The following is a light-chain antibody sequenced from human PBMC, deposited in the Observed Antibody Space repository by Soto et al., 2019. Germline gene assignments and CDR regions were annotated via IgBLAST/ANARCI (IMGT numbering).Light chain of an antibody. Sequence: QSVLTQPPSVSGAPGQRVTISCTGSSSNFGAGNDVQWYQQLPGTAPKLLIFGNNNRPSGVPDRFSGSKSGTSASLAISGLQAEDEADYYCQSSDSSLRGYVFGTGTKLTVL. CDR2: GNN. V-gene: IGLV1-40*01. CDR1: SSNFGAGND. J-gene: IGLJ1*01. CDR3: QSSDSSLRGYV.